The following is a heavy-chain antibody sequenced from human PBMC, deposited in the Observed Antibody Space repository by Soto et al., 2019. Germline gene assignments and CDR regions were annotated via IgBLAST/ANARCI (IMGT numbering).Heavy chain of an antibody. CDR3: ATAGSCWYHY. Sequence: QVQLVQSGAEVKKPGASVKVSCKASGYTFTSYAINWVRQAPGQGLEWMGWMNPNSGNTGYAQKFQCRVTMTTNTSISTAYIELSSQRSEDTAVYYCATAGSCWYHYWGQGTLVTVSS. CDR1: GYTFTSYA. V-gene: IGHV1-8*01. J-gene: IGHJ4*02. CDR2: MNPNSGNT. D-gene: IGHD6-19*01.